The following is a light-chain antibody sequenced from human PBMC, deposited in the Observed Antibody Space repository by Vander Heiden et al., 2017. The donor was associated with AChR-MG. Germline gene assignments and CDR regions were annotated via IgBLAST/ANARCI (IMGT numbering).Light chain of an antibody. V-gene: IGKV3-15*01. CDR1: QTVSSN. J-gene: IGKJ2*01. Sequence: EIVMTQSQITLSVSPGERATLSCRASQTVSSNLAWYQQKPGQAPRLLIYGASTRATGIPARFSGSGSGTDFTLTISSLQSEDFAVYYCQQYNYWYTFGQGTKLEIK. CDR3: QQYNYWYT. CDR2: GAS.